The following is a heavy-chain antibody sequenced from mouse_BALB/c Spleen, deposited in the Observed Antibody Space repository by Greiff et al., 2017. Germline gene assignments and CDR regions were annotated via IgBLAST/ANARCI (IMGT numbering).Heavy chain of an antibody. CDR3: ARSRYPYYAMDY. D-gene: IGHD1-1*01. Sequence: EVKLMESGPELVKPGASVKISCKTSGYTFTEYTMHWVKQSHGKSLEWIGGINPNNGGTSYNQKFKGKATLTVDKSSSTAYMELRSLTSEDSAVYYCARSRYPYYAMDYWGQGTSVTVSS. CDR2: INPNNGGT. V-gene: IGHV1-18*01. CDR1: GYTFTEYT. J-gene: IGHJ4*01.